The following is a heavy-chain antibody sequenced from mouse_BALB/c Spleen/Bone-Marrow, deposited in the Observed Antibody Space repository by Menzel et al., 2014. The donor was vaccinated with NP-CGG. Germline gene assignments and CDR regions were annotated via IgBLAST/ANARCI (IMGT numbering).Heavy chain of an antibody. V-gene: IGHV14-3*02. D-gene: IGHD4-1*01. CDR1: GFNIKDTY. J-gene: IGHJ4*01. CDR3: ARWEYYAMDY. CDR2: IDPANGNT. Sequence: EVMLAESGAELVKPGASVKLSCTASGFNIKDTYMHWVRQRPEQGLEWIGRIDPANGNTKYDPKFQSKATITADTSSNTAYLQLSSLTSEDTAVYYCARWEYYAMDYWGQGTSVTVSS.